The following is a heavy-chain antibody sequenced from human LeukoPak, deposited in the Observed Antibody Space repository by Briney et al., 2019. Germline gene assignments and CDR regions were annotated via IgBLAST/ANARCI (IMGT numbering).Heavy chain of an antibody. V-gene: IGHV1-46*01. CDR2: INPSGGST. J-gene: IGHJ5*02. D-gene: IGHD3-10*01. Sequence: ASVKVSCKASGYTFTGYYMHWVRQAPGQGLEWMGIINPSGGSTSYAQKFQGRVTMTRDTSTSTVYMELSSLRSEDTAVYYCARDTAMVRGVSSRNWFDPWGQGTLVTVSS. CDR3: ARDTAMVRGVSSRNWFDP. CDR1: GYTFTGYY.